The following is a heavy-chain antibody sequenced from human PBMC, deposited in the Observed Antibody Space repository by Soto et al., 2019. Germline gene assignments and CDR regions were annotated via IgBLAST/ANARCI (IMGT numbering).Heavy chain of an antibody. V-gene: IGHV1-46*01. CDR1: GYPFTSYH. Sequence: QVQLVQSGAEVRKPGASLKLSCQTSGYPFTSYHMHWVRQAPVQGLEWMGVINPTEGRTRYSQRFQDRVTMTRDTSTSTVYMELSSLRSEDTATYFCARGREYSFGYNWFDPWGQGTLVTVSS. CDR3: ARGREYSFGYNWFDP. D-gene: IGHD5-12*01. J-gene: IGHJ5*02. CDR2: INPTEGRT.